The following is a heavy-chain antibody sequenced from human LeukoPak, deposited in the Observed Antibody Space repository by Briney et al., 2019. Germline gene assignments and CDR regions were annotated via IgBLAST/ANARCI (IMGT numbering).Heavy chain of an antibody. V-gene: IGHV5-51*01. Sequence: GESLKISCKGSGYSFTSYWIGWVRPMPGKGLEWMGIIYPGDSDTRYSPSFQGQVTISADKSISTAYLQWSSLKASDTAMYYCARRPGYYDFWSGYFNSGDAFDIWGQGTMVTVSS. D-gene: IGHD3-3*01. CDR1: GYSFTSYW. J-gene: IGHJ3*02. CDR2: IYPGDSDT. CDR3: ARRPGYYDFWSGYFNSGDAFDI.